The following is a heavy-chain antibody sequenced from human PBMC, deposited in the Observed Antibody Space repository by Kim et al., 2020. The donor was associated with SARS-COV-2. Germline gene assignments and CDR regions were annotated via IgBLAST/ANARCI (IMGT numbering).Heavy chain of an antibody. CDR1: GFTFSNAW. CDR2: IKSKTDGGTT. CDR3: TTGSVGATISYYYYGMDV. V-gene: IGHV3-15*01. J-gene: IGHJ6*02. Sequence: GGSLRLSCAASGFTFSNAWMSWVRQAPGKGLEWVGRIKSKTDGGTTDYAAPVKGRFTISRDDSKNTLYLQMNSLKTEDTAVYYCTTGSVGATISYYYYGMDVWGQGTTVTVSS. D-gene: IGHD1-26*01.